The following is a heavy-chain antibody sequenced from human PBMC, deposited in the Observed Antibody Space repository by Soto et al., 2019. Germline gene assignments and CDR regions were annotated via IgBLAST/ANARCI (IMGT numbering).Heavy chain of an antibody. J-gene: IGHJ4*02. CDR2: IIPSYDRT. D-gene: IGHD2-21*01. CDR1: GDAFKSYA. CDR3: ARDPTTGVGDDTFDY. Sequence: QVLLLQSGSEVKKAGSSVKVSCKASGDAFKSYAIHWVRQAPGQGLEYMGRIIPSYDRTKYAQKFQGRLPLTAYMLSCFVYLALSTLRPEDTAVYYCARDPTTGVGDDTFDYWGQGTKVILPS. V-gene: IGHV1-69*06.